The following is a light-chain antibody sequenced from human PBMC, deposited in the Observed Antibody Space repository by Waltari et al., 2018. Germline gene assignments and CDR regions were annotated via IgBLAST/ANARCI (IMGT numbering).Light chain of an antibody. Sequence: ETVMTQSPAPLSVSPGERATLSCRASQTVSNDLALYQQKPGQAPRLLIYGASTRPTGVPARFSGSGSGTEFTLTISSLQSDDFEVYYCQQYHNWPLTFGGGTKVEIK. CDR2: GAS. J-gene: IGKJ4*01. CDR1: QTVSND. CDR3: QQYHNWPLT. V-gene: IGKV3-15*01.